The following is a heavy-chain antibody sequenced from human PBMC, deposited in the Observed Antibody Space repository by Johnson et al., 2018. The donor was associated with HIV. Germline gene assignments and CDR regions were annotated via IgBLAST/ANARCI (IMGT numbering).Heavy chain of an antibody. CDR2: ISWNSGSI. D-gene: IGHD1-26*01. V-gene: IGHV3-20*04. CDR3: ARGWGIVGAKSAFDI. CDR1: GFTVSSNY. J-gene: IGHJ3*02. Sequence: VLLVESGGSVVRPGGSLRLSCAASGFTVSSNYMSWVRQAPGKGLEWVSGISWNSGSIGYADSVKGRFTISRDNAKNSLYLQMNSLRAGDTAVYYCARGWGIVGAKSAFDIWGQGTMVTVSS.